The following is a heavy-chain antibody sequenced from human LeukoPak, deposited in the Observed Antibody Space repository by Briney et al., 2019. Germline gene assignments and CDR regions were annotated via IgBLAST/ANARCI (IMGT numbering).Heavy chain of an antibody. CDR1: GFTFSSYS. CDR3: AKYGSAWYLDY. Sequence: GGSLRLSCAVSGFTFSSYSMNWVRQAPGKGLEWVSSITSSSSYIYYADSVKGRFTISRDNAKNSLYLQMNSLRAEDTAVYYCAKYGSAWYLDYWGQGTLVTVSS. CDR2: ITSSSSYI. D-gene: IGHD6-19*01. V-gene: IGHV3-21*04. J-gene: IGHJ4*02.